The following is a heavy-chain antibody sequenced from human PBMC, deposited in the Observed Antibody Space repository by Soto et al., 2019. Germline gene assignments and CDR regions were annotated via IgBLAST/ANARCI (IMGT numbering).Heavy chain of an antibody. Sequence: EVQLVESGGGLVQPGGSLRLSCAASGFTFSSYWMSWVRQAPGKGLEWVANIKQAGSEKYYVDSVKGRFTISRDNAKNTLYLQMNSLRAEDTAVYYCARDNCSSTSCYLEGHFDYWGQGTLVTVSS. V-gene: IGHV3-7*01. CDR3: ARDNCSSTSCYLEGHFDY. CDR1: GFTFSSYW. CDR2: IKQAGSEK. J-gene: IGHJ4*02. D-gene: IGHD2-2*01.